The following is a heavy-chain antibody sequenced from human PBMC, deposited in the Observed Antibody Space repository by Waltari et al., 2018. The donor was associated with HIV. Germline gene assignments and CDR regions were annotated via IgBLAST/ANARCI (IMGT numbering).Heavy chain of an antibody. V-gene: IGHV1-2*02. CDR3: ARVGSSSEVLYFQH. Sequence: QVQLVQSGAEVKKPGASVKVSCKASGYTFTGYYMHWVRQAPGQGIEWRGWINPNRGGKNEAKKFQGGVTMTRETSISTAYMELSRLRSDDTAVYYCARVGSSSEVLYFQHWGQGTLVTVSS. D-gene: IGHD6-6*01. CDR2: INPNRGGK. J-gene: IGHJ1*01. CDR1: GYTFTGYY.